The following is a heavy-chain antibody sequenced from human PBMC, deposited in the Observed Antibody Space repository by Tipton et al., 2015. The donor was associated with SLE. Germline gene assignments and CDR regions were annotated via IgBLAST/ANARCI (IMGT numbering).Heavy chain of an antibody. CDR1: GGSISSHY. V-gene: IGHV4-59*11. CDR3: ARGPGLGVVVVTQSDWVDP. CDR2: IYYSGST. J-gene: IGHJ5*02. Sequence: LRLSCTVSGGSISSHYWRWIRQPPGKGLEWIGYIYYSGSTNYNPSLKSRVTISVDTSKNQFSLKLSSVTAADTAVYYCARGPGLGVVVVTQSDWVDPRGHGTLVSVSS. D-gene: IGHD2-15*01.